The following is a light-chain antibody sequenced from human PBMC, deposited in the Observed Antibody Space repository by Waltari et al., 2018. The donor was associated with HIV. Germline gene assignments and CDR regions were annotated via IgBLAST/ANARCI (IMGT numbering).Light chain of an antibody. V-gene: IGLV2-23*02. CDR1: SSDVGAYNL. Sequence: SALTQPASVSGSPGQSIPIPCPGPSSDVGAYNLVPWYQQHPGKAPKFIIYEVNKRPSEVSIRFSGSKSGNTASLTISGLQAEDEADYYCCSYAGRSTLEVFGGGTKVTVL. CDR3: CSYAGRSTLEV. J-gene: IGLJ2*01. CDR2: EVN.